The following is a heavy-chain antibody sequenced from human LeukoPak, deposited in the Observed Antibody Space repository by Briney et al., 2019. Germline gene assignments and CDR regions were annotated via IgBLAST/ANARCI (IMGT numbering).Heavy chain of an antibody. D-gene: IGHD3-22*01. CDR2: IYYSGST. Sequence: SETLSLTCTVSGGSISSSSYYWGWIRQPPGKGLEWIGSIYYSGSTYYNPSLKSRVTMSVDTSKNQLSLKLSSVTAADTAVYYCARDRYYYDSSGYYIFDYWGQGTLVTVSS. V-gene: IGHV4-39*07. J-gene: IGHJ4*02. CDR3: ARDRYYYDSSGYYIFDY. CDR1: GGSISSSSYY.